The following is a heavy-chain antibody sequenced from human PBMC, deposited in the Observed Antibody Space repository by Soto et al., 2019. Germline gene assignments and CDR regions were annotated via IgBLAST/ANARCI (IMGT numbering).Heavy chain of an antibody. CDR3: ARLGYDILTGYHRHYYYGMDV. CDR1: GFTFSSYS. V-gene: IGHV3-21*01. D-gene: IGHD3-9*01. J-gene: IGHJ6*02. Sequence: PGGSLRLSCAASGFTFSSYSMNWVRQAPGKGLEWVSSISSSSSYIYYADSVKGRFTISRDNAKNSLYLQMNSLRAEDTAVYYCARLGYDILTGYHRHYYYGMDVWGQGTTVTVSS. CDR2: ISSSSSYI.